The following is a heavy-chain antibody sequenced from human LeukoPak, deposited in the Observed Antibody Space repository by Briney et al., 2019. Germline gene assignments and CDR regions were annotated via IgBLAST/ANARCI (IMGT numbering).Heavy chain of an antibody. CDR3: ARVPSSSWTGYFDY. D-gene: IGHD6-13*01. CDR1: GGSISSYY. CDR2: IYYSGST. Sequence: SETLSLTCTVSGGSISSYYWSWIRQPPGKGLEWIGYIYYSGSTNYNPSLKSRVTTSVDTSKNQFSLKLSSVTAADTAVYYCARVPSSSWTGYFDYWGQGTLVTVSS. J-gene: IGHJ4*02. V-gene: IGHV4-59*01.